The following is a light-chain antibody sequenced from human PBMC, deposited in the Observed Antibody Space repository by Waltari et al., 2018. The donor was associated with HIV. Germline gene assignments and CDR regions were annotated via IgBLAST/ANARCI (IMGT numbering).Light chain of an antibody. J-gene: IGLJ1*01. CDR2: KDS. CDR1: ALPKKY. CDR3: LSADSSGTYGV. V-gene: IGLV3-16*01. Sequence: SYELTQPPSVSVSLGQMARITCSGEALPKKYAYWYQQKPGQFPVLVIYKDSERPSGLPERFSGSSSGTIVTWTISGVQAEDEADYYCLSADSSGTYGVFGTGTKVTVL.